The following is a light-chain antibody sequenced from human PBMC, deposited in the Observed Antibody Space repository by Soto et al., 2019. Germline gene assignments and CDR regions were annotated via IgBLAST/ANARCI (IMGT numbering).Light chain of an antibody. CDR2: GSS. CDR3: QHYGSAPPYT. V-gene: IGKV3-20*01. Sequence: EVVLTQSPGTLSLSPGERATLSCRASQSVSNKYLAWYQQKPGQAPRLPIFGSSDRATGIPDRFSGSGSGTDFTLTISRLEPEDFAVYYCQHYGSAPPYTFGQGTKLEIK. CDR1: QSVSNKY. J-gene: IGKJ2*01.